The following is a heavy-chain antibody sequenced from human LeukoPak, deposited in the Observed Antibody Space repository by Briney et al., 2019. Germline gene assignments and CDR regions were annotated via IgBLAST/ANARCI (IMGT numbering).Heavy chain of an antibody. V-gene: IGHV3-23*01. D-gene: IGHD6-13*01. CDR3: AKDSHIAAAGTNWFDP. CDR2: ISGSGGST. CDR1: GFTFSSYA. Sequence: PGGSLRLSCAASGFTFSSYAISWVRQAPGKGLEWVSAISGSGGSTYYADSVKGRFTISRDNSKNTLYLQMNSLRAEDTAVYYCAKDSHIAAAGTNWFDPWGQGTLVTVSS. J-gene: IGHJ5*02.